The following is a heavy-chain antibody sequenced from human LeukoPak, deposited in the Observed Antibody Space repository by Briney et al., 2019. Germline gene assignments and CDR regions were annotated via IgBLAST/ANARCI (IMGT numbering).Heavy chain of an antibody. Sequence: SETLSLTCTVSGGSISSYYWSWIRQPPGKGLEWIGYIYYSGSTNYNPSLKSRVTISVDTSKNQFSLKLSSVTAADTAVYYCARAGGYSYAAVYNWFDTWGQGTLVTVSS. CDR3: ARAGGYSYAAVYNWFDT. J-gene: IGHJ5*02. CDR1: GGSISSYY. V-gene: IGHV4-59*01. CDR2: IYYSGST. D-gene: IGHD5-18*01.